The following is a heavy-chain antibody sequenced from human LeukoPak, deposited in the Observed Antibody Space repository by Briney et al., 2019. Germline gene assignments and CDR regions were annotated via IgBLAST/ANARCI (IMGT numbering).Heavy chain of an antibody. D-gene: IGHD3-16*02. Sequence: GESLKISCKGSGYRFASYWIGWVRQMPGKGLEWMGIIYPGDSDTRYSPSFQGQVTISADQSINTAYLQWSSLKASDTAMYYCASRYYDYVWGSYRYPFDAFVIWGQGTMVTVSS. CDR3: ASRYYDYVWGSYRYPFDAFVI. J-gene: IGHJ3*02. CDR2: IYPGDSDT. V-gene: IGHV5-51*01. CDR1: GYRFASYW.